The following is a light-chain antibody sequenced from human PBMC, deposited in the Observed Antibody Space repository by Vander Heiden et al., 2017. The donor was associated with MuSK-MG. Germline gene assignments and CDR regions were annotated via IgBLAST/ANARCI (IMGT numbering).Light chain of an antibody. V-gene: IGLV2-23*01. CDR1: SWDVGSYNV. CDR3: CSYAGSSTSVV. J-gene: IGLJ2*01. Sequence: QSALPQPDTVVGPPGTSVTISCTGTSWDVGSYNVVSWYQQHPGKAPKLMIYGSSKRPSGVSNRFSGSKSGNTASLTISGLQAEDEADYYCCSYAGSSTSVVFGGGTKLTVL. CDR2: GSS.